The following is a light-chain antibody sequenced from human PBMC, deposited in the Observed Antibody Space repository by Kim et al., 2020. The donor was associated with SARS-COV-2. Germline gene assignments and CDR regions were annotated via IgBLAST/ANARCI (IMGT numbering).Light chain of an antibody. Sequence: QSITISCTGTSGYVGGYNYVSWYQQHPGKAPKLMIYDVSNRPSGVSNRFSGSKSGNTASLTISGLQAEDEADYYCSSYTSSSTLYVFGTGTKVTVL. J-gene: IGLJ1*01. CDR2: DVS. CDR1: SGYVGGYNY. V-gene: IGLV2-14*03. CDR3: SSYTSSSTLYV.